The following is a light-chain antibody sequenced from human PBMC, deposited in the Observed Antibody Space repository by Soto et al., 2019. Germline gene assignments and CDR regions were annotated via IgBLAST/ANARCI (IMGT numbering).Light chain of an antibody. CDR1: SSDVGGYNY. J-gene: IGLJ1*01. CDR2: DVS. Sequence: QSALPQPASVSGSPGQSITISCTGTSSDVGGYNYVSWYEHYPGKAPKLMIYDVSNRPSGVSNRFSGSKSGNTASLTISGLQAEDEADYYCSSYPGSNTFSVFRTGTKVSVL. V-gene: IGLV2-14*03. CDR3: SSYPGSNTFSV.